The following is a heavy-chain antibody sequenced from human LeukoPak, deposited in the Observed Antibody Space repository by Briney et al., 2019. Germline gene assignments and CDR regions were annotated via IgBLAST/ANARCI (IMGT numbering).Heavy chain of an antibody. J-gene: IGHJ4*02. Sequence: SETLSLTCTVSGGSISSSSYYWGWIRQPPGKGLEWIGSIYYSGRIYSNPSLKSRVTISLDTSKNQFSLKLSSVTAADTAVCYCARPGQGYFDSWGPGTPVSVSS. CDR2: IYYSGRI. V-gene: IGHV4-39*01. CDR1: GGSISSSSYY. CDR3: ARPGQGYFDS.